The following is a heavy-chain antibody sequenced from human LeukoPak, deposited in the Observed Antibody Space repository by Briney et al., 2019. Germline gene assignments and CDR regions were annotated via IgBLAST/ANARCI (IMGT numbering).Heavy chain of an antibody. D-gene: IGHD3-10*01. CDR3: AKVTSASGSYSIDY. CDR1: GGTISSAYCY. V-gene: IGHV4-30-4*01. J-gene: IGHJ4*02. Sequence: SETLSLTCTVSGGTISSAYCYWSWIRPPPGKGLEWIGNIFYSGSTNYNPSLKSRVTISSDSSRSQFSLKVTSVTAADTAVYYCAKVTSASGSYSIDYWGQGTLVTVSS. CDR2: IFYSGST.